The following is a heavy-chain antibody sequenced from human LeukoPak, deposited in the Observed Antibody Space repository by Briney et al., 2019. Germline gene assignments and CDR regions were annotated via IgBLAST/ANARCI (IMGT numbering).Heavy chain of an antibody. V-gene: IGHV4-59*08. D-gene: IGHD6-19*01. CDR1: GGSISAYY. J-gene: IGHJ4*02. CDR2: IYHSGST. CDR3: ARVFGTTVAGTFDY. Sequence: PSETLSLTCTVSGGSISAYYWSWIRQPPGKGLEWIACIYHSGSTDYNPSLKSRVTILIDTSKKQYSLKLNSVTAADTAVYYCARVFGTTVAGTFDYWGQGTLVTVSS.